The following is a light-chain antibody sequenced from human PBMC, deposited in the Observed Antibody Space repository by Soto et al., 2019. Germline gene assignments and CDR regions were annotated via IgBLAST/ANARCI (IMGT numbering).Light chain of an antibody. V-gene: IGKV1-9*01. CDR2: GTS. CDR1: QDISRY. Sequence: QLTQSPSSLSASVGDRVTITCRASQDISRYLAWYQQKAGKAPKLLIYGTSTLQSGVPSRFSAFGSGTEFTLTISSLQPEDFATYFCQQHNDFTAVTFGQGTKLEIK. CDR3: QQHNDFTAVT. J-gene: IGKJ2*01.